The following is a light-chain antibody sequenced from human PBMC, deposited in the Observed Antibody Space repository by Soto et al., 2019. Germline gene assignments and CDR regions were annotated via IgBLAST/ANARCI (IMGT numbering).Light chain of an antibody. CDR3: QKYDHPQYT. CDR1: QSISSY. V-gene: IGKV1-33*01. CDR2: DAS. J-gene: IGKJ5*01. Sequence: IQMTQSPSTLSASVGYRVTITCRSSQSISSYLNWYQQKPGKAPKLLIYDASNLERGVTSRFSGSGSGTHFSLTVDSLQTEATATYYCQKYDHPQYTFGQGTRLEIK.